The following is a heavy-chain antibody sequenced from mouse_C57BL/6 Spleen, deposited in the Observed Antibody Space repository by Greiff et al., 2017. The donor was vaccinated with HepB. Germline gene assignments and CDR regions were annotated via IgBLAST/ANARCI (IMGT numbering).Heavy chain of an antibody. J-gene: IGHJ4*01. CDR1: GYAFTNYL. CDR3: AVESGYSNYDNYARDY. D-gene: IGHD2-5*01. CDR2: INPGSGGT. V-gene: IGHV1-54*01. Sequence: VQLQQSGAELVRPGTSVKVSCKASGYAFTNYLIEWVKQRPGQGLEWIGVINPGSGGTNYNEKFKGKATLNADKSSSTAYMQLSSLTSEDSVVYFWAVESGYSNYDNYARDYWGQGTSVTVSS.